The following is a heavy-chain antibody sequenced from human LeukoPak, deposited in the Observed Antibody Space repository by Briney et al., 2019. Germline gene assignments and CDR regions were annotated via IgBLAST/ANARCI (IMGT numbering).Heavy chain of an antibody. J-gene: IGHJ4*02. CDR2: ISYDGSNK. V-gene: IGHV3-30*18. Sequence: GGSLRLSCAASGFTFSSYGMHWVRQAPGKGLEWVAVISYDGSNKYYADSVKGRFTISRDNSKNTLYLQMNSLRAEDTAVYYCAKDRAYGDYRLFAGHWGQGTLVTVSS. D-gene: IGHD4-17*01. CDR1: GFTFSSYG. CDR3: AKDRAYGDYRLFAGH.